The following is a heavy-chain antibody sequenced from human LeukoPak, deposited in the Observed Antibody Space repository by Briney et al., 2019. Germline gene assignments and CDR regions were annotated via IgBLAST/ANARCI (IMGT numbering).Heavy chain of an antibody. D-gene: IGHD3-9*01. CDR1: GFSFSTYT. J-gene: IGHJ5*02. V-gene: IGHV3-21*06. CDR2: ISGGSTYT. CDR3: ARESISTGGWFDP. Sequence: GGSLRLSCAASGFSFSTYTMNWVRQAPGKGLEWVSSISGGSTYTYYADSVRGRFTISRDNAKNSLYLQMNSLRAEDTAVYYCARESISTGGWFDPWGQGTLVTVSS.